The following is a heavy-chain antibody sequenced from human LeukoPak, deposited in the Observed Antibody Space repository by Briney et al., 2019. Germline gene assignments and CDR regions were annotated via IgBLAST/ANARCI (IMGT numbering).Heavy chain of an antibody. CDR3: ARRGYSNLYYYYYYMDV. D-gene: IGHD4-11*01. CDR2: IYTSGST. J-gene: IGHJ6*03. CDR1: GGSISSYY. V-gene: IGHV4-4*09. Sequence: PSETLSLTCTVSGGSISSYYWSWIRQPPGKGLEWIGYIYTSGSTNYNPSLKSRVTISVDTSKSQFSLKLSSVTAADTAVYYCARRGYSNLYYYYYYMDVWGKGTTVTVSS.